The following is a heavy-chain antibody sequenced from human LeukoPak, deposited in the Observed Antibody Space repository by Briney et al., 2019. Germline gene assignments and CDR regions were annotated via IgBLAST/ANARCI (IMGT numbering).Heavy chain of an antibody. Sequence: SETLSLTCAVYGGSFSGYYWSWIRQPPGKGLEWIGEINHSGSTNYNPSLKSRVTIPVDTSKNQFSLKLSSVTAADTAVYYCARGPRYFDWLLYRSGAFDIWGQGTMVTVSS. J-gene: IGHJ3*02. CDR3: ARGPRYFDWLLYRSGAFDI. V-gene: IGHV4-34*01. CDR2: INHSGST. CDR1: GGSFSGYY. D-gene: IGHD3-9*01.